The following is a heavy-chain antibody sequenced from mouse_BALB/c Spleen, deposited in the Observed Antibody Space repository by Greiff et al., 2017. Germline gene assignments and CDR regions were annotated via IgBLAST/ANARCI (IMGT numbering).Heavy chain of an antibody. V-gene: IGHV3-6*02. Sequence: VQLKESGPGLVKPSQSLSLTCSVTGYSITSGYYWNWIRQFPGNKLEWMGYISYDGSNNYNPSLKNRISITRDTSKNQFFLKLNSVTTEDTATYYCARDYGYGFAYWGQGTLVTVSA. CDR3: ARDYGYGFAY. CDR2: ISYDGSN. J-gene: IGHJ3*01. CDR1: GYSITSGYY. D-gene: IGHD1-2*01.